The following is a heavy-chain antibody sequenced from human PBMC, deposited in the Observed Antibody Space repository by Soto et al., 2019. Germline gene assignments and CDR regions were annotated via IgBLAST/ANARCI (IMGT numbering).Heavy chain of an antibody. CDR3: VKNSGWFNT. Sequence: QLLQSGGGLVQPGGSLTLSCAASGFTFGTTDMSWVRQAPGEGLEWVSTIDGSGGITYYADSVKGRFTISRDHSRNTLYLQMNSLRGDDTALYYCVKNSGWFNTWGQGALVTVSS. D-gene: IGHD3-10*01. V-gene: IGHV3-23*01. CDR1: GFTFGTTD. CDR2: IDGSGGIT. J-gene: IGHJ5*02.